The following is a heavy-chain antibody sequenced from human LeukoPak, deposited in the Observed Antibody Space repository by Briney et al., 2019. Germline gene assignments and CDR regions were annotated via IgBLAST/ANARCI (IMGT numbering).Heavy chain of an antibody. D-gene: IGHD6-19*01. CDR2: FDPEDGET. CDR3: ARDPLGKGGAVGNL. Sequence: GASVKVSCKVSGYTLTELSMHWVRQAPGQGLEWMGRFDPEDGETIYAQKFQGRVTMTADKSTSTAYMELSSLRADDTAVYYCARDPLGKGGAVGNLWGQGSLVTVS. J-gene: IGHJ4*02. CDR1: GYTLTELS. V-gene: IGHV1-24*01.